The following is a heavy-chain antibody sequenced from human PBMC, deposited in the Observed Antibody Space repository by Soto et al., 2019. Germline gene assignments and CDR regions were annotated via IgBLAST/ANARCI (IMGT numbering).Heavy chain of an antibody. Sequence: SVKVSCKASGGTFSSYSMSWVRQAPGQGLEWMGGIIPIFGTANYAQKFQGRVTITADKSTSTAYMELSSLRSEDTAVYYCASRRRWELLHFDPWGQGTLVTVSS. D-gene: IGHD1-26*01. CDR3: ASRRRWELLHFDP. CDR2: IIPIFGTA. V-gene: IGHV1-69*06. J-gene: IGHJ5*02. CDR1: GGTFSSYS.